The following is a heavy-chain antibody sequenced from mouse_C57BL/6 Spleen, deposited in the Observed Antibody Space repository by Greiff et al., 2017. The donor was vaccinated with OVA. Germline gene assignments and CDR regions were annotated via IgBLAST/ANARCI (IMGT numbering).Heavy chain of an antibody. V-gene: IGHV1-82*01. Sequence: VKLVESGPELVKPGASVKISCKASGYAFSSSWMNWVKQRPGKGLEWIGRIYPGDGDTNYNGKFKGKATLTADKSSSTAYMQLSSLTSEDSAVYFCARSGTTVVATDWYFDVWGTGTTVTVSS. CDR1: GYAFSSSW. CDR3: ARSGTTVVATDWYFDV. J-gene: IGHJ1*03. CDR2: IYPGDGDT. D-gene: IGHD1-1*01.